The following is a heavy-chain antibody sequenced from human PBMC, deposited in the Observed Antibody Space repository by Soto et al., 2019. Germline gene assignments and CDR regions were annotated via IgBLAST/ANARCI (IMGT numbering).Heavy chain of an antibody. CDR3: ARHGKAAAQPPSYYYYGMDV. Sequence: GESLKISCKGSGYSFTSYWISWVRQMPGKGLEWMGRIDPSDSYTNYSPSFQGHVTISADQSISTAYLQWSSLKAADTAMYYCARHGKAAAQPPSYYYYGMDVWGQGTTVTVSS. D-gene: IGHD6-13*01. CDR2: IDPSDSYT. V-gene: IGHV5-10-1*01. CDR1: GYSFTSYW. J-gene: IGHJ6*02.